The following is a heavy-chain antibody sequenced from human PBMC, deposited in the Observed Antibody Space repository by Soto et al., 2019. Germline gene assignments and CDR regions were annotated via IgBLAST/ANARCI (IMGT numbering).Heavy chain of an antibody. CDR3: AGDLVEWLLYDLYYYYGMDV. CDR2: INPSGGST. D-gene: IGHD3-3*01. V-gene: IGHV1-46*01. J-gene: IGHJ6*02. CDR1: GYTFTSYY. Sequence: QVQLVQSGAEVKKPGASVKVSCKASGYTFTSYYMHWVRQAPGQGLEWMGIINPSGGSTSYAQKFQGRVTMTRDTSTSTVYMELSSLRSEDTAVYYCAGDLVEWLLYDLYYYYGMDVWGQGTTVTVSS.